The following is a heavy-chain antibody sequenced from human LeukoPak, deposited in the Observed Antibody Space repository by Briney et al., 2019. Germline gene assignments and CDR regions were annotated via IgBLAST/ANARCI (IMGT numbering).Heavy chain of an antibody. Sequence: ASVKVSCKVSGCTFSSYAISWVRQAPGQGLEWVGGSIPIFGTANYAQKFQGRVTITADKSTSTVYMELSSLRSEDTALYYCARQNDSSGYCLDYWGQGTLVTVSS. CDR2: SIPIFGTA. D-gene: IGHD3-22*01. V-gene: IGHV1-69*06. CDR1: GCTFSSYA. CDR3: ARQNDSSGYCLDY. J-gene: IGHJ4*02.